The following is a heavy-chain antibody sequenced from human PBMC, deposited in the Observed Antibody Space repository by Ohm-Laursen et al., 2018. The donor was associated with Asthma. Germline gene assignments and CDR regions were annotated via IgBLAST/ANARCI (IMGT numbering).Heavy chain of an antibody. D-gene: IGHD6-6*01. CDR1: GYSFSLYS. Sequence: SLRLSCAASGYSFSLYSIHWIRQAPGKGLQWVASISTASTFIYYADSVRGRFTTSRDNAKNLVYLQMNSLRAEDTAVYYCAREYSSSSWGDYYYYGMDVWGQGTTVTVSS. J-gene: IGHJ6*02. CDR2: ISTASTFI. V-gene: IGHV3-21*01. CDR3: AREYSSSSWGDYYYYGMDV.